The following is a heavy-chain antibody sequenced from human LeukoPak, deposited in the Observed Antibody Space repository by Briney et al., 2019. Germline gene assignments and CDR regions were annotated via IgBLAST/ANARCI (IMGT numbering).Heavy chain of an antibody. D-gene: IGHD3-10*01. CDR3: AVGGVYLRGGAEAFDI. Sequence: PSETLSLTCTVSGDSISNHYWSWIRQPPGQGLVWIGYIFYSGNTHYNPSLKSRVTISVDKSKNQFSLKLSSVTAADTAVYYCAVGGVYLRGGAEAFDIWGQGTMVTVSS. CDR2: IFYSGNT. J-gene: IGHJ3*02. CDR1: GDSISNHY. V-gene: IGHV4-59*11.